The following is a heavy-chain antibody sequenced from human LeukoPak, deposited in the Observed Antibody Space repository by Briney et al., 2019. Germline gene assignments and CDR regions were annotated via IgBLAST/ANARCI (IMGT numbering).Heavy chain of an antibody. CDR1: GFTFSSYW. J-gene: IGHJ3*02. Sequence: GGSLRLSCAASGFTFSSYWMTWVRQAPGKGLGWVANIKQDGSEKYYVDSVKGRFTISRDNAKNSVYLQMNNLRAEDTAVYYCAREIHYDWGAFDIWGQGTKVTVSS. CDR2: IKQDGSEK. V-gene: IGHV3-7*01. D-gene: IGHD7-27*01. CDR3: AREIHYDWGAFDI.